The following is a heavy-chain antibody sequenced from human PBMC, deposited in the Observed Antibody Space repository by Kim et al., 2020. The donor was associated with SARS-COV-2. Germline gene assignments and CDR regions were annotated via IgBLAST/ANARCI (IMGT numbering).Heavy chain of an antibody. Sequence: SETLSLTCTVSGGSISSSSYYWGWIRQPPGKGLEWIGSIYYSGSTYYNPSLKSRVTISVDTSKNQFSLKLSSVTAADTAVYYCARKWYSSSWYRDWYFDLWGRGTLVTVSS. J-gene: IGHJ2*01. CDR2: IYYSGST. CDR3: ARKWYSSSWYRDWYFDL. D-gene: IGHD6-13*01. CDR1: GGSISSSSYY. V-gene: IGHV4-39*01.